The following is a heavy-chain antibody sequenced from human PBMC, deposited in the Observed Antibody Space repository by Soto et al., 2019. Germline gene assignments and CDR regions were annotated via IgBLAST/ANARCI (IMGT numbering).Heavy chain of an antibody. CDR1: GFKFSSYE. CDR3: APRLSVSYGPLFDQ. V-gene: IGHV3-48*03. D-gene: IGHD3-16*01. Sequence: EVQLEESGGGLVQPGGSLRLACAGSGFKFSSYEMNWVRQAPGKGLEWLSFILHSGDIIYYADSVKGRFTISRDNAKNLLSLHMNTLRVEETAIYYSAPRLSVSYGPLFDQWGQGTLVTVSS. J-gene: IGHJ4*02. CDR2: ILHSGDII.